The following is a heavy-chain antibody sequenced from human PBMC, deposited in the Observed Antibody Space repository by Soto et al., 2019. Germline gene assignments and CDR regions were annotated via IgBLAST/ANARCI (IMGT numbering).Heavy chain of an antibody. J-gene: IGHJ4*02. CDR3: AKDIVVVVAASGHYYFDY. CDR1: GFTFSSAW. V-gene: IGHV3-15*07. CDR2: IKSKIDGGAT. D-gene: IGHD2-15*01. Sequence: PGGSLRLSCAASGFTFSSAWINWVRQAPGKVLEWVGRIKSKIDGGATDFAAPVKGRFAISRDDSTDIVYLQMNSLRPEDTAVYYCAKDIVVVVAASGHYYFDYWGQGTLVTVSS.